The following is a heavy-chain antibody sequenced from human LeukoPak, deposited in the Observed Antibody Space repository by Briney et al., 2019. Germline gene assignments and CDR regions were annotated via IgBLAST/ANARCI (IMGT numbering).Heavy chain of an antibody. Sequence: SETLSLTCTVSGGSISSSSYYWGWVRQPPGKGLERIGSIYYSGSTYYNPSLKSRVTISVDTSKNQFSLKLSSVTAADTAVYYCARDRVGNWNRYFDYWGQGTLVTVSS. CDR1: GGSISSSSYY. CDR3: ARDRVGNWNRYFDY. D-gene: IGHD1-20*01. V-gene: IGHV4-39*07. CDR2: IYYSGST. J-gene: IGHJ4*02.